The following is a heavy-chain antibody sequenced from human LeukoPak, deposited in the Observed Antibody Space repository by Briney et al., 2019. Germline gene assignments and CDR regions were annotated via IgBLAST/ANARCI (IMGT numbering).Heavy chain of an antibody. Sequence: GGSLRLSCTASGFTFGDYAMSWVRQAPGKGLEWVGFIRSTPFGGTTQYAASVKGRFTISRDDSKSIAYLQMNSLKTEDTAVYFCAGGYCTSTSCSEPYYYYYMDVWGKGTTVTVSS. J-gene: IGHJ6*03. CDR3: AGGYCTSTSCSEPYYYYYMDV. CDR1: GFTFGDYA. D-gene: IGHD2-2*01. V-gene: IGHV3-49*04. CDR2: IRSTPFGGTT.